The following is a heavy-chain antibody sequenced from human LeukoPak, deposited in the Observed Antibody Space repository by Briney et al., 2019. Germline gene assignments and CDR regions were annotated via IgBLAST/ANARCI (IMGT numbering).Heavy chain of an antibody. CDR1: GGSFSGYY. J-gene: IGHJ4*02. Sequence: KTSETLSLTCAVYGGSFSGYYWSWIRQPPGKGLEWIGEINHSGSTNYNPSLKSRVTISVDTSKNQFSLKVNSVTAADTAVYYCAKIQSSGWSPFDFWGQGTLVTVSS. D-gene: IGHD6-19*01. CDR2: INHSGST. V-gene: IGHV4-34*01. CDR3: AKIQSSGWSPFDF.